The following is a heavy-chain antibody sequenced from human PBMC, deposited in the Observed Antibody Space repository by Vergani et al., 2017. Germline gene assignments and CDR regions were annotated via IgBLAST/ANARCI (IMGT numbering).Heavy chain of an antibody. V-gene: IGHV3-9*01. CDR3: VKDMYSSPYYYNIDV. CDR2: INWNSGNV. J-gene: IGHJ6*03. CDR1: GFNFNDYA. Sequence: EVQLVESGGGLVQPGRSLRLSCAASGFNFNDYAMHWVRQAQGKGLEWVSSINWNSGNVGYADSVKGRFTISRDNAKNSLCLQMNSLTTEDTALYYCVKDMYSSPYYYNIDVWGKGTTVTVSS. D-gene: IGHD6-13*01.